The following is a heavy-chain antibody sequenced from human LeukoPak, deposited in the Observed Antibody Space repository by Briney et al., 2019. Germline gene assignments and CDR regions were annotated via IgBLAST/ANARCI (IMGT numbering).Heavy chain of an antibody. CDR3: ARLSLRDTYYYYGMDV. Sequence: SVKVSCKASGGTFSSYAISWVRQAPGQGLEWMGRIIPILGIANYAQKFQGRVTITADKSTSTAYMELSSLRSEDTAVYYCARLSLRDTYYYYGMDVWGQGTTVTVSS. CDR1: GGTFSSYA. D-gene: IGHD3-10*01. CDR2: IIPILGIA. J-gene: IGHJ6*02. V-gene: IGHV1-69*04.